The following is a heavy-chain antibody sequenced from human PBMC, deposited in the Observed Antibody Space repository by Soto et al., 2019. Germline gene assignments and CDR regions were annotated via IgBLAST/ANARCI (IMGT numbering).Heavy chain of an antibody. Sequence: QVTLKESGPVLVKPTETLTLRCTVSGLSITDSEMGVSWIRQPPGQPLEWLAHIDSSGEKSYRTFLKSRLAISKDTSKSQIVLTRTNMDPAATATYYCARRHLAVAVSPWFDPWGQGIPVTVSS. CDR3: ARRHLAVAVSPWFDP. D-gene: IGHD6-19*01. V-gene: IGHV2-26*01. J-gene: IGHJ5*02. CDR2: IDSSGEK. CDR1: GLSITDSEMG.